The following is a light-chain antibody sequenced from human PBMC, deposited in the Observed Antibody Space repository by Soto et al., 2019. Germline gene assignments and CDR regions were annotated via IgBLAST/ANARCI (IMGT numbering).Light chain of an antibody. CDR3: SSYTSSTTVYV. CDR1: SSDVGGYNY. V-gene: IGLV2-11*01. CDR2: DVS. Sequence: QSALTQPRSVSGSPGQSVTISCTGTSSDVGGYNYVSWYQQYSGKAPKLMIYDVSERPSGVPDRFSGSKSGNTASLTISGLQAEDEADYYCSSYTSSTTVYVFGAGTKLTVL. J-gene: IGLJ1*01.